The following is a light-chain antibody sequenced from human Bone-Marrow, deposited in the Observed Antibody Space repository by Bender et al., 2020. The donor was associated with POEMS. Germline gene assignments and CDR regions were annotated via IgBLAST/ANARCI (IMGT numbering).Light chain of an antibody. CDR1: DLGEKF. CDR3: QAWDTYSVI. V-gene: IGLV3-1*01. CDR2: QDT. J-gene: IGLJ2*01. Sequence: SYEVTQPPSVSVSPGQTASIPCPGDDLGEKFFAWYQQKPGQSPVLVIYQDTKRPSGIPERFSGSNSGNTATLTISGTQAMDEADYYCQAWDTYSVIFGGGTKLTVL.